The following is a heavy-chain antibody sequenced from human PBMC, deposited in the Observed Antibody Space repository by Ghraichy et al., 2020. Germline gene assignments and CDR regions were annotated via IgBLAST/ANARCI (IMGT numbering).Heavy chain of an antibody. J-gene: IGHJ6*02. CDR1: GGTFSSYA. V-gene: IGHV1-69*04. D-gene: IGHD5-12*01. CDR3: ARDRDSYESLEGYYYYGMDV. CDR2: IIPILGIA. Sequence: SVKVSCKASGGTFSSYAISWVRQAPGQWLEWMGRIIPILGIANYAQKFQGRVTITADKSTSTAYMELSSLRSEDTAVYYCARDRDSYESLEGYYYYGMDVWGQGTTVTVSS.